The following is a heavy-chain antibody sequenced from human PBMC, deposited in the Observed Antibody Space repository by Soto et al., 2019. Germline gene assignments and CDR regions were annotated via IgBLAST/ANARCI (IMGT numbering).Heavy chain of an antibody. CDR3: ARIYCSGGSCYLQVFDV. CDR1: GFTFSTFT. V-gene: IGHV3-21*01. J-gene: IGHJ3*01. CDR2: ISSSSSYI. Sequence: GGSLRLSCVGSGFTFSTFTMNWVRQAPGKGLEWISSISSSSSYIYYADSVKGRFTISRDNAKNSLYLQMNSLRAEDTAVYFCARIYCSGGSCYLQVFDVWGQGTMVTVSS. D-gene: IGHD2-15*01.